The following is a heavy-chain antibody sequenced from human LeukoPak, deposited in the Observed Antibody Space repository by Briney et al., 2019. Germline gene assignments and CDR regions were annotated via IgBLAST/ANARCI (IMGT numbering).Heavy chain of an antibody. CDR3: AKQGAARQDYYMDV. CDR2: IIPIFGTA. Sequence: SGKFSCHASGGRFRSYAITWVRQAPGQGLEWMGRIIPIFGTANYAQKFQGRVTITADIVSSTAYMEVNSLTSDDTAVYFCAKQGAARQDYYMDVWGNGTTVTVSS. V-gene: IGHV1-69*06. CDR1: GGRFRSYA. J-gene: IGHJ6*03. D-gene: IGHD5-18*01.